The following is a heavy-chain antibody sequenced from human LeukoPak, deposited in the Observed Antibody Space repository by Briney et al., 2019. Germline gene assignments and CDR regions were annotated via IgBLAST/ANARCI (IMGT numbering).Heavy chain of an antibody. J-gene: IGHJ4*02. CDR3: ARFRSGGRIDY. Sequence: GGSLRLSCAASGFTFSSYEMNWVRQAPGKGLEWVSYISSSGSTIYYADSVKGRFTISRDNAKNSLYLQTNSLRAEDTAVYYCARFRSGGRIDYWGQGTLVTVSS. D-gene: IGHD3-10*01. CDR2: ISSSGSTI. CDR1: GFTFSSYE. V-gene: IGHV3-48*03.